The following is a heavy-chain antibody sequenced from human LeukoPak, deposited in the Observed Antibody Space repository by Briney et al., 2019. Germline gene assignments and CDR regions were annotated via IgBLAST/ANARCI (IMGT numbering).Heavy chain of an antibody. CDR2: ISGSGAST. CDR1: GFVLSTYA. CDR3: VKDRYSSAYYFEN. Sequence: GGSLRLSCAAPGFVLSTYAMSWVRQAPGRGLEWVSGISGSGASTYSANSVKGRFTISRDNSKNTLDLQMNSLRAEDTAIYYCVKDRYSSAYYFENWGQGTLVTVSS. V-gene: IGHV3-23*01. D-gene: IGHD5-18*01. J-gene: IGHJ4*02.